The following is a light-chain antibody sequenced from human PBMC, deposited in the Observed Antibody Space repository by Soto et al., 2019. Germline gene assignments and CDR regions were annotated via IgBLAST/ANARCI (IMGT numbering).Light chain of an antibody. V-gene: IGKV3-15*01. J-gene: IGKJ1*01. Sequence: EIVMTQSPATLSVSPGERATLSCRASQSVSSNLAWHQQKPGQAPRLLIYGASTRATGSPARFSVSGSGTEFTLTISSLQSEDFAVYYCQQYNSWPGTFGQGTKVEIK. CDR3: QQYNSWPGT. CDR1: QSVSSN. CDR2: GAS.